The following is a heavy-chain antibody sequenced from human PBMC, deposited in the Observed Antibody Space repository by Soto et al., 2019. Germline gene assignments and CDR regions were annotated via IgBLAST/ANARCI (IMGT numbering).Heavy chain of an antibody. J-gene: IGHJ4*02. V-gene: IGHV4-39*01. Sequence: SETLSLTCTVSGGSISSSSYYWGWIRQPPGKGLEWIGSIYYSGSTYYNPSLKSRVTISVDTSKNQFSLKLSSVTAADTAVYYCARRDVLLWFGELPHFDYWGQGTLVTVSS. CDR3: ARRDVLLWFGELPHFDY. CDR2: IYYSGST. CDR1: GGSISSSSYY. D-gene: IGHD3-10*01.